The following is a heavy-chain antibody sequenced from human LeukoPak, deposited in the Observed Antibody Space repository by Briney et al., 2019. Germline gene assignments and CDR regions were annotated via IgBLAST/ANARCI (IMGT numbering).Heavy chain of an antibody. J-gene: IGHJ6*02. CDR3: AHYGDPSYYYYGMDV. V-gene: IGHV4-39*01. D-gene: IGHD4-17*01. Sequence: PSETLSLTCTVSGGSISSSSYYWGWIRQPPGKGLEWIGRIYYSGSTYYNPSLKSRDTISVDTSKNQFSLKLSSVTAADTAVYYCAHYGDPSYYYYGMDVWGQGTTVTVSS. CDR2: IYYSGST. CDR1: GGSISSSSYY.